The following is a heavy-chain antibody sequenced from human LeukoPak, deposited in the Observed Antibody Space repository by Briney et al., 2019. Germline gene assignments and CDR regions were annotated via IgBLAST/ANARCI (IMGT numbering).Heavy chain of an antibody. CDR3: ARDGRYFDWLTEGFDY. V-gene: IGHV3-7*01. CDR2: IKDDGGEK. Sequence: GGSLRLSCAASEFTFSSSAMSWLRQAPGKGLEWVATIKDDGGEKYYVDSVKGRFTISRDNAKNSLYLQMNSLRAEDTAVYYCARDGRYFDWLTEGFDYWGQGTLVTVSS. D-gene: IGHD3-9*01. J-gene: IGHJ4*02. CDR1: EFTFSSSA.